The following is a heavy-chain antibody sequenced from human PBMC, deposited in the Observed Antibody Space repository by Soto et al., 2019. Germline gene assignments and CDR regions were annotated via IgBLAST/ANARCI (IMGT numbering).Heavy chain of an antibody. D-gene: IGHD3-16*01. Sequence: PGGSLRLSCTASGFTFISYWMSWVRQAPGKGLGWVANIKEDGSGKYYVDSVKGRFSISRDNARNSLYLQMNSLRVEDTAVYYCVRVGRLGGYWGQGALVTVSS. CDR2: IKEDGSGK. J-gene: IGHJ4*02. V-gene: IGHV3-7*03. CDR1: GFTFISYW. CDR3: VRVGRLGGY.